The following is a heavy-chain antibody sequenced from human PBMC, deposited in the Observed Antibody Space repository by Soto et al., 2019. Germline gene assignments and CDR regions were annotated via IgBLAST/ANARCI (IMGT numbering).Heavy chain of an antibody. CDR1: GGTFSSYA. V-gene: IGHV1-69*13. CDR2: IIPIFGTA. CDR3: ARIPSGFYYFDY. J-gene: IGHJ4*02. Sequence: SVKVSCKASGGTFSSYAISWVRQAPGQGLEWMGGIIPIFGTANCAQKFQGRVTITADESTSTAYMELSSLRSEDTAVYYCARIPSGFYYFDYWGQGTLVTVSS. D-gene: IGHD3-22*01.